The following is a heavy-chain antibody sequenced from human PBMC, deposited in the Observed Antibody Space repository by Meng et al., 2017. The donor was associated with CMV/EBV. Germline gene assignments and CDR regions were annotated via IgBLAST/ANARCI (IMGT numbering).Heavy chain of an antibody. V-gene: IGHV3-30*04. CDR2: ISYDGSNK. J-gene: IGHJ5*02. D-gene: IGHD1-26*01. CDR3: AREAHEGSDNWFDP. CDR1: GFTFSSYA. Sequence: LSLTCAASGFTFSSYAMHWVRQAPGKGLEWVAVISYDGSNKYYADSVKGRFTISRDNSKNTLYLQMNSLRAEDTAVYYCAREAHEGSDNWFDPWGQGTLVTVSS.